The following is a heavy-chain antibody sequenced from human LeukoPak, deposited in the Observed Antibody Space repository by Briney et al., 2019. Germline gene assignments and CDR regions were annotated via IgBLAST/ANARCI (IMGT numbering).Heavy chain of an antibody. J-gene: IGHJ4*02. CDR1: GGSISSGGYY. CDR2: IYYSGST. V-gene: IGHV4-31*03. CDR3: ARGGYSSGWYLL. Sequence: SETLSLTCTVSGGSISSGGYYWSWIRQHPGKGLEWIGYIYYSGSTYYNPSLKSRVTISVDTSKNQFSLKLSSVTAADTAVYYCARGGYSSGWYLLWGQGTLVTVSS. D-gene: IGHD6-19*01.